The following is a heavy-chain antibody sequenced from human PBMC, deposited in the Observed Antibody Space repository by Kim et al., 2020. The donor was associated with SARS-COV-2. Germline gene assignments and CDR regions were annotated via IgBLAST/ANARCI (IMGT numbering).Heavy chain of an antibody. CDR1: GYTFTSYG. J-gene: IGHJ6*02. CDR3: ARDFATVTTSPYYYYGMDV. D-gene: IGHD4-4*01. V-gene: IGHV1-18*04. Sequence: ASVKVSCKASGYTFTSYGISWVRQAPGQGLEWMGWISAYNGNTNYAQKLQGRVTMTTDTSTSTAYMELRSLRSDDTAVYYCARDFATVTTSPYYYYGMDVWGQGTTVTVSS. CDR2: ISAYNGNT.